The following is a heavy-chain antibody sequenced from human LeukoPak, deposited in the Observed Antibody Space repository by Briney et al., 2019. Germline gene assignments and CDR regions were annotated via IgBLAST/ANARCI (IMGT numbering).Heavy chain of an antibody. CDR2: IKQGGSQK. V-gene: IGHV3-7*03. CDR1: RFTFSSYW. Sequence: GGSLRLSCTASRFTFSSYWMNWVRQAPGKGLEWVANIKQGGSQKYYVDSVKGRFTISRDNSKNSLYLQMNSLRTEDSALYYCAKGGYSSTFQGLDYWGQGTLVTVSS. D-gene: IGHD6-13*01. J-gene: IGHJ4*02. CDR3: AKGGYSSTFQGLDY.